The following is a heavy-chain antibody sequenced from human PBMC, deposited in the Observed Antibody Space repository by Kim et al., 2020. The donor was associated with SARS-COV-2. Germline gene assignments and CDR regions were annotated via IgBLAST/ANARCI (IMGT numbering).Heavy chain of an antibody. D-gene: IGHD3-10*01. J-gene: IGHJ4*02. CDR2: T. V-gene: IGHV3-53*05. Sequence: TYYADSVKGRFTISKDNSKNTLYLQMDSLRPEDTAVYYCARDQRGVAHFDYWGQGTLVTVSS. CDR3: ARDQRGVAHFDY.